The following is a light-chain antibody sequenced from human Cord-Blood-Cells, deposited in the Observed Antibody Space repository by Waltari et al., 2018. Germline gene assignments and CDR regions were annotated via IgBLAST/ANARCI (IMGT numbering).Light chain of an antibody. CDR3: QQSYSTPRT. J-gene: IGKJ1*01. Sequence: DIQMTQSPSSLSASVGDRVTITCRASQSIRSYLNWYQQKPGKAPKLLIYAASSLQRGVPSRFSGSGSGTDFTLTISSLQPEDCATYYCQQSYSTPRTFGQGTKVEIK. CDR2: AAS. V-gene: IGKV1-39*01. CDR1: QSIRSY.